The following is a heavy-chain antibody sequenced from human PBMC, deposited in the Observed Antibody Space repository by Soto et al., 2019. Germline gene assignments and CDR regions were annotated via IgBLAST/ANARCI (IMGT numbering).Heavy chain of an antibody. CDR2: IYWDDNK. Sequence: QITLKESGPTLVKPTQTLTLTCTFSGFSLSTSGVGVGWIRQPPGKALEWLVVIYWDDNKLYSPSLKSRLTITKDTSKNQVVLTMTNMDPVDTATYYCAHRSGASLFDYWGQGTLVTVSS. D-gene: IGHD2-2*01. CDR1: GFSLSTSGVG. J-gene: IGHJ4*02. V-gene: IGHV2-5*02. CDR3: AHRSGASLFDY.